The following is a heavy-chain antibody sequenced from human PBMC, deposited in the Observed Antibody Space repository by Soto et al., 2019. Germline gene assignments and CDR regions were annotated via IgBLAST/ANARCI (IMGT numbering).Heavy chain of an antibody. Sequence: QVQLVESGGGVVQPGRSLRLSCAASGFTFSSYAMHWVRQAPGKGLEWVAVISYDGSNKYYADSVKGRFTISRDNSKNRRELQMNSLRAEDTAVYYCARAGSGWWNWYFDLWGRGTLVTVSS. J-gene: IGHJ2*01. CDR2: ISYDGSNK. CDR3: ARAGSGWWNWYFDL. CDR1: GFTFSSYA. V-gene: IGHV3-30-3*01. D-gene: IGHD6-19*01.